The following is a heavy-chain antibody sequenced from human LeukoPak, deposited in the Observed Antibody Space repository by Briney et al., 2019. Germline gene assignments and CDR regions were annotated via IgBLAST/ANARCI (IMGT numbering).Heavy chain of an antibody. CDR1: GFTFTDYY. J-gene: IGHJ4*02. CDR3: ARDPPAAGSTEFDF. D-gene: IGHD6-13*01. V-gene: IGHV1-2*02. CDR2: IHPKSGGT. Sequence: RASVRVSCKASGFTFTDYYIHGVRQAPGQGLEWVGSIHPKSGGTKYAQKFQGRVTVTRDTSISAAYMELSRLTSDDTAVYYCARDPPAAGSTEFDFWGQGTLVTVSS.